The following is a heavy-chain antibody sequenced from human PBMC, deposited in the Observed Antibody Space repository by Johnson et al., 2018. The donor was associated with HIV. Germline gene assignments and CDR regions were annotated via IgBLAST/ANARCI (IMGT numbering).Heavy chain of an antibody. D-gene: IGHD3-3*01. CDR1: GFTFSSYW. CDR2: IKLDGSEK. J-gene: IGHJ3*01. Sequence: VQLVESGGGLVQPGGSLRLSCAASGFTFSSYWMSWVCQAPGKGLEWVTNIKLDGSEKYYVDSVRGRFTISRDNAKNSLYLQMNSLRAEDTAVYYCARDGGYNLWSGWPPGAFDFWGQGTMVTVSS. V-gene: IGHV3-7*01. CDR3: ARDGGYNLWSGWPPGAFDF.